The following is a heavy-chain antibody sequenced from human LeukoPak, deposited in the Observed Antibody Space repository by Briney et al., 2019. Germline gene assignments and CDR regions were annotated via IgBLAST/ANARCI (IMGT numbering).Heavy chain of an antibody. J-gene: IGHJ4*02. V-gene: IGHV3-33*01. CDR3: ARGSFRHFDY. Sequence: GGSLRLSCAASGFTFSSYGMHWVRQAPGKGLEWVAVIWYDGSNKYYADSVKGRFTIPRDNSKNTLYLQMNSRRAEDTAVYYCARGSFRHFDYWGQGTLVTVSS. CDR1: GFTFSSYG. CDR2: IWYDGSNK. D-gene: IGHD3-10*01.